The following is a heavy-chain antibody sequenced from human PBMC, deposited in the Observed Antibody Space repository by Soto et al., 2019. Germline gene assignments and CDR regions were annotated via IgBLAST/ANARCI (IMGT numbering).Heavy chain of an antibody. CDR3: ARGDYAKAFDI. V-gene: IGHV4-28*03. J-gene: IGHJ3*02. Sequence: QVQLQESGPGLVKPSDTLSLICAVSGYSISSSNWWGWIRQPPGKGLEWIGNIYYSGSAYYNPSLKTPXTXSXXTSKNQFSLKLTSVTAVDTAVYYCARGDYAKAFDIWGQGTTVTVSS. CDR1: GYSISSSNW. CDR2: IYYSGSA. D-gene: IGHD2-2*01.